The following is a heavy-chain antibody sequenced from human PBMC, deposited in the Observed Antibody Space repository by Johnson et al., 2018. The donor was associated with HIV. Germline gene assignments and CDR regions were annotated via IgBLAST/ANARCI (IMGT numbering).Heavy chain of an antibody. CDR3: ARPGIAVAAAPDDDAFDI. Sequence: QVQLVESGGGLVKPGGSLRLSCAASGFRFSDYSMSWIRQAPGKGLEWISYISSSGSTIYYADSVKGRLTISRDNAKNSLYLQMNSLSAEDTAVDDCARPGIAVAAAPDDDAFDIWGQGTMVTVSS. J-gene: IGHJ3*02. D-gene: IGHD6-19*01. CDR2: ISSSGSTI. CDR1: GFRFSDYS. V-gene: IGHV3-11*04.